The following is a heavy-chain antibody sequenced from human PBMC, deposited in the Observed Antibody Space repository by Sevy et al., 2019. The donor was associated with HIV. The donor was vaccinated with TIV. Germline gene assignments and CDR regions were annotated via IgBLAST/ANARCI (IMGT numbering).Heavy chain of an antibody. Sequence: GGSLRLSCAASGFSFSSYDMHWVRQAPGMGLEWVAVIRYDGSNKHDGDSVKGRFTISRDNSKNALYLQMSSLRAEDTAVYYCAREKVDTSMIFVEYYGMDVWGQRTTVTVSS. J-gene: IGHJ6*02. CDR1: GFSFSSYD. V-gene: IGHV3-33*01. D-gene: IGHD5-18*01. CDR2: IRYDGSNK. CDR3: AREKVDTSMIFVEYYGMDV.